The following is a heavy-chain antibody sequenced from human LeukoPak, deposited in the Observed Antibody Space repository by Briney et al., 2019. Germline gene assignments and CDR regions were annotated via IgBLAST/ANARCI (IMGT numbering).Heavy chain of an antibody. Sequence: SETLSLTCTVSGGSISSYYWSWIRQPPGKGLEWIGYIYYSGSTNYNPSLKSRVTISVDTSKNQFSLKLSSVTAADTAVYYCARWNCSSTSCSPFFDYWGQGTLVTVSS. V-gene: IGHV4-59*01. CDR3: ARWNCSSTSCSPFFDY. J-gene: IGHJ4*02. CDR1: GGSISSYY. D-gene: IGHD2-2*01. CDR2: IYYSGST.